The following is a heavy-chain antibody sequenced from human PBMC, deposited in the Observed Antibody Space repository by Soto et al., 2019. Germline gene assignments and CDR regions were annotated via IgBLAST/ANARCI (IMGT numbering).Heavy chain of an antibody. CDR2: ISSSSSYI. D-gene: IGHD4-17*01. CDR1: GFTFSSYS. J-gene: IGHJ3*02. CDR3: ARPRDYGDYVHAFDI. V-gene: IGHV3-21*01. Sequence: EVQLVESGGGLVKPGGSLRLSCAASGFTFSSYSMNWVRQAPGKGLEWVSSISSSSSYIYYADSVKGRFTISRDNAKNSLYLQMDSLRAEDTTVYYCARPRDYGDYVHAFDIWGQGTMVTVSS.